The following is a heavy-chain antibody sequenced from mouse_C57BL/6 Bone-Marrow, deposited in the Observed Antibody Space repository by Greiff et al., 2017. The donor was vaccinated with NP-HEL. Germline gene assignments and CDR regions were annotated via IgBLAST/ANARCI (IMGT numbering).Heavy chain of an antibody. CDR2: IDPSDSYT. CDR3: ALITTVGYYFDY. Sequence: VQLQQPGAELVMPGASVKLSCKASGYTFTSYWMHWVKQRPGQGLEWIGEIDPSDSYTNYNQKFKGKSTLTVDKSSSTAYMQLSSLTSEDSAVYYCALITTVGYYFDYWGQGTTLTVSS. J-gene: IGHJ2*01. CDR1: GYTFTSYW. V-gene: IGHV1-69*01. D-gene: IGHD1-1*01.